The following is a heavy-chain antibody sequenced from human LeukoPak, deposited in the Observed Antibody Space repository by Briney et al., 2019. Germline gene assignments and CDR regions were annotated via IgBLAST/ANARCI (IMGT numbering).Heavy chain of an antibody. D-gene: IGHD6-13*01. V-gene: IGHV3-53*04. CDR2: IYSGGST. J-gene: IGHJ4*02. CDR1: EFTVSSNY. CDR3: ASLIAAAAWAYFDY. Sequence: GGSLRLSCAASEFTVSSNYMSRVRQAPGKGLEWVSVIYSGGSTYYADSVKGRFTISRHNSKNTLYLQMNSLRAEDTAVYYCASLIAAAAWAYFDYWGQGTLVTVSS.